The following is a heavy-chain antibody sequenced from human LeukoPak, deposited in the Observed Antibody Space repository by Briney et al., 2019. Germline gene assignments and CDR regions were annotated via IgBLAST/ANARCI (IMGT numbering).Heavy chain of an antibody. V-gene: IGHV4-4*07. D-gene: IGHD2-15*01. CDR3: ARFVVDHNYYYYYMDV. CDR2: IYTSGST. Sequence: SETLSLTCTASGGSISSYYWSWIRQPAGKGLEWIGRIYTSGSTNYNPSLKSRVTISVDTSKNQFSLKLSSVTAADTAVYYCARFVVDHNYYYYYMDVWGKGTTVTVSS. CDR1: GGSISSYY. J-gene: IGHJ6*03.